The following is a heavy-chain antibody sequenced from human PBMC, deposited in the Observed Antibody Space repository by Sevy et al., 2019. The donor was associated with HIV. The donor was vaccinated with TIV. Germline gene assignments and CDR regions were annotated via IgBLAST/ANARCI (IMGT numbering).Heavy chain of an antibody. D-gene: IGHD5-18*01. CDR3: ARDRAYSALDY. CDR1: GFTFSDSW. V-gene: IGHV3-7*01. CDR2: INEDGSRL. J-gene: IGHJ4*02. Sequence: GGSLRLSCVASGFTFSDSWMPWVRQAPGKGLERIAFINEDGSRLGYVDSVRGRFTISRENTKNSLYLQMNSLRAEDTAVYFCARDRAYSALDYWGQGTLVTVSS.